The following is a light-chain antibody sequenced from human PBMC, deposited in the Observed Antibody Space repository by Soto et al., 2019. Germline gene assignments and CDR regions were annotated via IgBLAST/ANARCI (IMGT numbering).Light chain of an antibody. V-gene: IGKV2-28*01. J-gene: IGKJ2*01. CDR3: AQGLQVPFT. CDR2: LVS. Sequence: DIVLTQSPISLPVTPGEPASISCKSSQSLLHSDGYTYLDWYLQKPGQSPQLLIYLVSNRASGVPDRFSGSGAGTDFTLIISRVEAEDVGVYYCAQGLQVPFTYGQGAKLEIK. CDR1: QSLLHSDGYTY.